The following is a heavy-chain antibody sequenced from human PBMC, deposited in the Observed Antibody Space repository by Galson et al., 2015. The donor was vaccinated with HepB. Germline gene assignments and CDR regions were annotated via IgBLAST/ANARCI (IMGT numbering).Heavy chain of an antibody. V-gene: IGHV3-33*08. D-gene: IGHD1-26*01. J-gene: IGHJ4*02. CDR3: ARDSVGATRYYFDY. CDR1: GFTFSSYG. Sequence: SLRLSCAASGFTFSSYGMHWVRQAPGKGLEWVAVIWYDGSNKYYADSVKGRFTISRDNSKNTLYLQMNSLRAEDTAVYYCARDSVGATRYYFDYWGQGTLVTVSS. CDR2: IWYDGSNK.